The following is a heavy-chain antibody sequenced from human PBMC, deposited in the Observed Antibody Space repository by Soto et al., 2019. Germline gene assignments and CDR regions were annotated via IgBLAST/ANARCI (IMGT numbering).Heavy chain of an antibody. CDR3: TKDDGYNDSTYYHYFGMDV. Sequence: GGSLRLSCAASGFTFSGYYMHWVRQAPGKGLEWVAVISYDGSTEYYADSVKGRFTISRDNSANRLFLQMNSLRPEDTAVYYCTKDDGYNDSTYYHYFGMDVWGQGTTVAVSS. CDR2: ISYDGSTE. J-gene: IGHJ6*02. V-gene: IGHV3-30*18. D-gene: IGHD5-12*01. CDR1: GFTFSGYY.